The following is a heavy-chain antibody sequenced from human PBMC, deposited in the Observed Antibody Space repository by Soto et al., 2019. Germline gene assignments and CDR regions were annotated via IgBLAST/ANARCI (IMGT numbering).Heavy chain of an antibody. Sequence: SETLSLTCTFSGGSLSRGTDSWSWIRQAPGKAPEWIGYIYNRGDTYFNPSLKSRVAISIDRSKNQFSLKLNSVTAADTAVYFCARDYRTSAGRHFDYWGQGILVTVSS. J-gene: IGHJ4*02. V-gene: IGHV4-30-2*01. CDR3: ARDYRTSAGRHFDY. CDR1: GGSLSRGTDS. D-gene: IGHD3-16*02. CDR2: IYNRGDT.